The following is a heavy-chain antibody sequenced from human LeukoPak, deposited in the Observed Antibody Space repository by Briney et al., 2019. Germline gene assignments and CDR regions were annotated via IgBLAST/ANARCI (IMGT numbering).Heavy chain of an antibody. Sequence: SETPSLTCAVYGGSFSGYYWSWIRQPPGKGLEWIGEINHSGSTNYNPSLKSRVTISVDTSKNQFSLKLSSVTAADTAVYYCARVVVPAAMPTSYYYYYYMDVWGKGTTVTVSS. J-gene: IGHJ6*03. D-gene: IGHD2-2*01. CDR2: INHSGST. CDR3: ARVVVPAAMPTSYYYYYYMDV. V-gene: IGHV4-34*01. CDR1: GGSFSGYY.